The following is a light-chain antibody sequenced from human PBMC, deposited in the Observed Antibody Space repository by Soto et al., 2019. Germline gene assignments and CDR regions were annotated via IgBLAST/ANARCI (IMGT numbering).Light chain of an antibody. CDR3: SSYTSSSTLVL. CDR2: EVS. CDR1: SSDVGGSNY. Sequence: QSALTQSASVSGSPGQSITISCTGTSSDVGGSNYVSWYQQHPGKAPKLMIYEVSNRPSGVSNRFSGSKSGNTASLTISGLQAEDEADYYCSSYTSSSTLVLFGGGTKSPS. V-gene: IGLV2-14*01. J-gene: IGLJ2*01.